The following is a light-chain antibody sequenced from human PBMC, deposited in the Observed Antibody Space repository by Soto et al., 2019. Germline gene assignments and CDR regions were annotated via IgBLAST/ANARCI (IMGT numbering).Light chain of an antibody. V-gene: IGLV2-23*01. CDR2: EGS. Sequence: QSALTQPASVSGSPGQSITISCTGTSSDVVSYNLVSWYQQHPGKGPKLMIYEGSKRPSGVSNRFSGSKSGNTASLTIFGLQAEDEADYYCCSYAGSSTHVFGTGTKLTVL. CDR3: CSYAGSSTHV. CDR1: SSDVVSYNL. J-gene: IGLJ1*01.